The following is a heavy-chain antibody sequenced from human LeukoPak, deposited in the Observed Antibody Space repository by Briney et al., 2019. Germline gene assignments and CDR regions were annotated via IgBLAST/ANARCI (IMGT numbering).Heavy chain of an antibody. J-gene: IGHJ6*02. CDR2: INHSGST. Sequence: SETLSLTCAVYGGSFSGYYWSWIRQPPGKGLEWIGEINHSGSTNYNPSLKSRVTISVDTSKNQFSLKLSSVTAADTAVYYCARTPYYYYGMDVWGQGTTVTVSS. CDR3: ARTPYYYYGMDV. V-gene: IGHV4-34*01. CDR1: GGSFSGYY.